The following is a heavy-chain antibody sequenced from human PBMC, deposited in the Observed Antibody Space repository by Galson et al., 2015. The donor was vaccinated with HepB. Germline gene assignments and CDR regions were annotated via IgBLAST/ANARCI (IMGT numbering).Heavy chain of an antibody. Sequence: SLRLSCAASGFTFSDYYMSWIRQAPGKGLEWVSYISSSSTYTNYADSVKDRFTISRDNAKNSLYLQMNSLRAEDTAVYYCARVLYCSGGSCYTGSDYWGQGTLVTVSS. J-gene: IGHJ4*02. D-gene: IGHD2-15*01. CDR2: ISSSSTYT. V-gene: IGHV3-11*06. CDR1: GFTFSDYY. CDR3: ARVLYCSGGSCYTGSDY.